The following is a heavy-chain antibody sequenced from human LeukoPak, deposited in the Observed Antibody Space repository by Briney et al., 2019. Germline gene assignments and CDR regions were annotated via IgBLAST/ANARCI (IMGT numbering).Heavy chain of an antibody. CDR2: ISGSGGST. CDR3: AKWSEVVVITHWFDP. D-gene: IGHD3-22*01. J-gene: IGHJ5*02. Sequence: GGSLRLSCAASGFTFSSYAMSWVRQAPGKGLEWVSAISGSGGSTYYADSVKGRFTISRDNSKNTLYLQMNSLRAEDTAVYYCAKWSEVVVITHWFDPWGQGTLVTVSS. V-gene: IGHV3-23*01. CDR1: GFTFSSYA.